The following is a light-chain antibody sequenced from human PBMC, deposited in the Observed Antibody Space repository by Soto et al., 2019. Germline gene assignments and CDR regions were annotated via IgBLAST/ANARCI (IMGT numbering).Light chain of an antibody. Sequence: QSVLTQPPSASGTPGQRVTIPCSGSSSNIGGNFVHWYQQLPGTAPKLLTYSNNQRPSGVSDRFSGSKSGTSASLAISGLRSEDEADYYCAAWDDSLSGPVFGGGTKVTGL. CDR1: SSNIGGNF. CDR2: SNN. J-gene: IGLJ2*01. V-gene: IGLV1-47*02. CDR3: AAWDDSLSGPV.